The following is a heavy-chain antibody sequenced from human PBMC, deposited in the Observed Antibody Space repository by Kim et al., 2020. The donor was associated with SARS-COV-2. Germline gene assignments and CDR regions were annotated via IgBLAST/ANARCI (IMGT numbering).Heavy chain of an antibody. J-gene: IGHJ4*02. Sequence: YNPSLKSRVTISVDTSKNQFSLKLSSVTAADTAVYYCARVERRLRWAFDYWGQGTLVTVSS. D-gene: IGHD1-1*01. CDR3: ARVERRLRWAFDY. V-gene: IGHV4-31*02.